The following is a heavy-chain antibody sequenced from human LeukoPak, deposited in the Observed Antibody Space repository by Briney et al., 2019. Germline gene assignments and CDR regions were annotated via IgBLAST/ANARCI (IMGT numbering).Heavy chain of an antibody. CDR3: AKEGSGWYYFDY. CDR1: GFTFDDYA. D-gene: IGHD6-19*01. Sequence: GRSLRLSCAASGFTFDDYAMHWVRQAPRKGLEWVSGISWNSGSIGYADSVKGRFTISRDNAKNSLYLQMNSLRAEDMALYYCAKEGSGWYYFDYWGQGTLVTVSS. V-gene: IGHV3-9*03. CDR2: ISWNSGSI. J-gene: IGHJ4*02.